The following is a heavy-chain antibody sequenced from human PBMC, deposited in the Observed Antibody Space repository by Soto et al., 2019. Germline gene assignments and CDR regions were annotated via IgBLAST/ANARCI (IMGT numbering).Heavy chain of an antibody. D-gene: IGHD3-10*01. CDR2: ISGSGGST. CDR3: ASPIWFGELSTFDP. Sequence: GGSLRLSCAASGFAFSSYAMSWVRQAPGKGLEWVSAISGSGGSTYYADSVKGRFTISRDNSKNTLYLQMNSLRAEDTAVYYCASPIWFGELSTFDPWGQGTLVTVSS. CDR1: GFAFSSYA. J-gene: IGHJ5*02. V-gene: IGHV3-23*01.